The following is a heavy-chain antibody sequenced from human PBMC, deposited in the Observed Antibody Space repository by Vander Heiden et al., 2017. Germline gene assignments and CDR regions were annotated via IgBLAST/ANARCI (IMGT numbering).Heavy chain of an antibody. J-gene: IGHJ4*02. D-gene: IGHD6-13*01. CDR2: ISYDGRNK. V-gene: IGHV3-30*04. CDR3: ARDGRAKQYFDD. CDR1: GFTFSSYA. Sequence: QVQLVESGGGVVQPGRSLRLSCAASGFTFSSYAMHWVRQAPGKGLEWVAVISYDGRNKDYADSVKGRFTISRDNSKNTRYLKLNSMRAEDTAVYYCARDGRAKQYFDDWGQGTLVTVSS.